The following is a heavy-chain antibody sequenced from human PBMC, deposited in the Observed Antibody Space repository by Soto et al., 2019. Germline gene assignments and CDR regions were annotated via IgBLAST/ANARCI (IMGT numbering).Heavy chain of an antibody. CDR2: IVPNVGTV. Sequence: ASVKVSCKASGGTLSSFINYPINWVRQAPGQGLEWMGGIVPNVGTVNYAQKFQGRVTITADKSTGTAYMELSSLRSEDTALYYCARRDTSGFLRYFDNWGQGTLVTVSS. CDR1: GGTLSSFINYP. V-gene: IGHV1-69*06. D-gene: IGHD3-3*01. J-gene: IGHJ4*02. CDR3: ARRDTSGFLRYFDN.